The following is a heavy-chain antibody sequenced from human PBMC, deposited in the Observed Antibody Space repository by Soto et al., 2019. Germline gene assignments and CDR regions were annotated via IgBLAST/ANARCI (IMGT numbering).Heavy chain of an antibody. D-gene: IGHD2-2*01. Sequence: ETLSLSCAASGFTFSSYAMSWVLQAPGKGLEWVSAISGSGGSTYYVGSMKGRFTISRDNAQNSLFLQMSSLRAEDTAVYYWARELPAGFLDYWGLGTRVTVSS. CDR3: ARELPAGFLDY. CDR2: ISGSGGST. J-gene: IGHJ4*02. V-gene: IGHV3-23*01. CDR1: GFTFSSYA.